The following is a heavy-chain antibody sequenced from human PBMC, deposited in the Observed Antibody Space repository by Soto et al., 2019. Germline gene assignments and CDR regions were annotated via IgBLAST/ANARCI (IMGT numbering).Heavy chain of an antibody. Sequence: ASVKVSCKASGYTFTSYAMHWVRQAPGQRLEWMGWINAGNGNTKYSQKFQGRVTITRDTSARPAYMELSSLRSEDTAVYYCARPGGINQITMVRGVITRDNWFDPWGQGTLVTVSS. CDR2: INAGNGNT. D-gene: IGHD3-10*01. CDR3: ARPGGINQITMVRGVITRDNWFDP. V-gene: IGHV1-3*01. CDR1: GYTFTSYA. J-gene: IGHJ5*02.